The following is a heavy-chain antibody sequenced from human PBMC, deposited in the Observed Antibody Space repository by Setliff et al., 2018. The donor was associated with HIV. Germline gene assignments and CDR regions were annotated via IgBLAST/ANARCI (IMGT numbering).Heavy chain of an antibody. CDR2: IMYNEGN. Sequence: SETLSLTCSVSGGSISSHYWGWIRQPPGRGLEWIGYIMYNEGNNFNPSLKSRVTISVDTSKNVLSLRLSSVTAADSAVYYCARVGHTRGYSGYDVYYYYMDVWGEGTTVTVSS. J-gene: IGHJ6*03. CDR1: GGSISSHY. CDR3: ARVGHTRGYSGYDVYYYYMDV. V-gene: IGHV4-59*11. D-gene: IGHD5-12*01.